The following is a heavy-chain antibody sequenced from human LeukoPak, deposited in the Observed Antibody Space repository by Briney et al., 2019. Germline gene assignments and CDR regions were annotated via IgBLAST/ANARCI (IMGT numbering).Heavy chain of an antibody. Sequence: GGSLRLSCAASGFTFSMFAMTWVRQAPGKGLEWVSAISGDGRTTYFADSVKGRFTVSRDNAKNSLYLQMNSLRDEDTAVYYCATVHCSGGSCYDGSYYGMDVWGQGTTVTVSS. D-gene: IGHD2-15*01. CDR3: ATVHCSGGSCYDGSYYGMDV. J-gene: IGHJ6*02. CDR1: GFTFSMFA. CDR2: ISGDGRTT. V-gene: IGHV3-23*01.